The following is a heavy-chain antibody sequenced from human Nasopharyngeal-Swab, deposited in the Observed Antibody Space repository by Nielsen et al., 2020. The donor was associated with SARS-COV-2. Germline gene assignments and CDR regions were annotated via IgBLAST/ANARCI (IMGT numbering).Heavy chain of an antibody. CDR3: ARGGWDLSEYFSH. CDR2: ISAYMGKT. Sequence: ASVKVSCKASGYTFTNYGITWVRQAPGQGLEWMGWISAYMGKTNYAQKFQDRVTMTTDTPTGTAYMELRNLRSDDTAVYYCARGGWDLSEYFSHWGQGTLVTVSS. V-gene: IGHV1-18*01. CDR1: GYTFTNYG. J-gene: IGHJ1*01. D-gene: IGHD1-26*01.